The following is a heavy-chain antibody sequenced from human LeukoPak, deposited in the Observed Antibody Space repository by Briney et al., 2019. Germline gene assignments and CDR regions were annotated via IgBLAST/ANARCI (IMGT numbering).Heavy chain of an antibody. D-gene: IGHD3-22*01. V-gene: IGHV3-30*04. Sequence: GGSLRLSCAASGFTFSSYALHWVRQAPGKGLEWVAVISYDGSNEYYADSVKGRFTISRDNSKNTLYLQMSSLRAEDTAVYYCARDKGDYDTSGSLFVFGGQGTLVTVSS. CDR1: GFTFSSYA. J-gene: IGHJ4*02. CDR2: ISYDGSNE. CDR3: ARDKGDYDTSGSLFVF.